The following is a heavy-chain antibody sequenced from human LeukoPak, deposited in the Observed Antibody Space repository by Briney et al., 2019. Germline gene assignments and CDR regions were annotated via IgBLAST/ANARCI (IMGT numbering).Heavy chain of an antibody. CDR1: GFTFDDYA. J-gene: IGHJ4*02. CDR3: AKGAVVTAIGGGFFDF. V-gene: IGHV3-9*01. D-gene: IGHD2-21*02. CDR2: ITWNRGTI. Sequence: GGSLRLSCAASGFTFDDYAMHWVRQAPGKGLEWVSGITWNRGTIGYADSVKGRFTISRDNAKNSLYLQMNSLRAEDTALYYCAKGAVVTAIGGGFFDFWGQGTLVTVSS.